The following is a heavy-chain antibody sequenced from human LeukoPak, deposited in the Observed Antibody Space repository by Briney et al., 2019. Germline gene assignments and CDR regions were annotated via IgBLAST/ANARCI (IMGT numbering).Heavy chain of an antibody. Sequence: ASVKVSCKASGCTFTGYYMHWVRQAPGQGLEWMGWINPNSGGTNYAQKFQGRVTMTRDMSTSTVYMELSSLRSEDTAVYYCARLRITMVRGVIIRGYDAFDIWGQGTMVTVSS. V-gene: IGHV1-2*02. CDR3: ARLRITMVRGVIIRGYDAFDI. CDR1: GCTFTGYY. J-gene: IGHJ3*02. D-gene: IGHD3-10*01. CDR2: INPNSGGT.